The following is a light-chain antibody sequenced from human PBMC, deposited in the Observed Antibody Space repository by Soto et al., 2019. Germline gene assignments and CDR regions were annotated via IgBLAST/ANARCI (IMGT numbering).Light chain of an antibody. CDR2: DAS. CDR1: QSVSRRY. CDR3: QQYGSSPVT. V-gene: IGKV3-20*01. Sequence: IVLTQSPCTLSLSPGERATLSCRASQSVSRRYLAWYQKKPGQVPRLLIHDASSRATGIPDRFSGSGSGTDFTLTVSRLEPEDFAVYYCQQYGSSPVTFGQGTKVDIK. J-gene: IGKJ2*01.